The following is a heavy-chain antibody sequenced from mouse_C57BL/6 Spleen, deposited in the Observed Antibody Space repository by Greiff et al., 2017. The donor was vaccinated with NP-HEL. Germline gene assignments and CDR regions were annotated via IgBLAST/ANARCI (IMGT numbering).Heavy chain of an antibody. D-gene: IGHD2-4*01. CDR1: EYTFTDYN. CDR2: INPNNGGT. Sequence: EVQLQQSGPELVKPGASVKMSCKASEYTFTDYNMHWVKQSHGKSLEWIGYINPNNGGTSYNQKFKGKATLTVNKSSSTAYMELRSLTSEDSAVYYCARFYYDYDRDWYFDVWGTGTTVTVSS. CDR3: ARFYYDYDRDWYFDV. V-gene: IGHV1-22*01. J-gene: IGHJ1*03.